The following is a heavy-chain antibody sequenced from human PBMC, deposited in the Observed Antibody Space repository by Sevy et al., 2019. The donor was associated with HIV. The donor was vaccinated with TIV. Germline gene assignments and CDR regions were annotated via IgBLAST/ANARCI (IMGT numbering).Heavy chain of an antibody. V-gene: IGHV3-23*01. CDR3: AKAPSIAAAGPRGDYFDY. CDR1: GFTFSSYA. J-gene: IGHJ4*02. Sequence: GGSLRLSCAASGFTFSSYAMSWVRQAPGKGLEWVSDISGSGGSTYYADSVKGRFTISRDNSKNTLYLQMNSLRAEDTAVYYCAKAPSIAAAGPRGDYFDYWGQGTLVTVSS. D-gene: IGHD6-13*01. CDR2: ISGSGGST.